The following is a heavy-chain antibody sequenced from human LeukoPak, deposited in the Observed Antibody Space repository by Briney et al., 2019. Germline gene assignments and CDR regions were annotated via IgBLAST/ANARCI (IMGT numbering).Heavy chain of an antibody. V-gene: IGHV4-59*01. Sequence: SETLSLTCTVSGGSISSYYWSWIRQPPGKGLEWIGYIYHSGSTNYNPSLNSRVTISVDTSKNQFSLKLSSVTAADTAVYYCARDSRWFGEVNYYYYMDVWGKGTTVTVSS. J-gene: IGHJ6*03. D-gene: IGHD3-10*01. CDR3: ARDSRWFGEVNYYYYMDV. CDR1: GGSISSYY. CDR2: IYHSGST.